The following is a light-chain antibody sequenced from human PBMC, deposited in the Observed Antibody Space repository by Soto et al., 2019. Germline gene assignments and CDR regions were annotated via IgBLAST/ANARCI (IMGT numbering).Light chain of an antibody. Sequence: DIQMTQSPSSLSASVGYRVTITCQASQDIGNYLNWYQQKPGKAPKLLIYETPNMEIGVPSRFSGSGSGTDFSFSISSLQPEDIATYYCQQHHSLPLTFGPGTKVDIK. CDR2: ETP. V-gene: IGKV1-33*01. J-gene: IGKJ3*01. CDR3: QQHHSLPLT. CDR1: QDIGNY.